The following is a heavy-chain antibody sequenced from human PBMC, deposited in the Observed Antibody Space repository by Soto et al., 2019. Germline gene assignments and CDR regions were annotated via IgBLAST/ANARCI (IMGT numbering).Heavy chain of an antibody. CDR3: AKDLPNPPRLVHGVLDY. CDR1: GFTFSSYA. D-gene: IGHD6-6*01. V-gene: IGHV3-23*01. Sequence: PGGSLRLSCAASGFTFSSYAMSWVRQAPGKGLEWVSAISGSGGSTYYADSVKGRFTISRDNSKNTLYLQMNSLRAEDTAVYYCAKDLPNPPRLVHGVLDYWGQGTLVTVSS. CDR2: ISGSGGST. J-gene: IGHJ4*02.